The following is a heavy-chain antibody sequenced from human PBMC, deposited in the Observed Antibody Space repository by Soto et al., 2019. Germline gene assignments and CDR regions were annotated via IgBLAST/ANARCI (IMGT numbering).Heavy chain of an antibody. Sequence: PGESLKISCKGSGYSFTSYWIGWVRQMPGKGLEWMGIIYPGDSDTRYSPSLQGQVTISADKSISTAYLQWSSLKASDTAMYYCARGYCSGGSCYSRLYFDYWGQGTLVTVSS. J-gene: IGHJ4*02. CDR2: IYPGDSDT. CDR1: GYSFTSYW. D-gene: IGHD2-15*01. V-gene: IGHV5-51*01. CDR3: ARGYCSGGSCYSRLYFDY.